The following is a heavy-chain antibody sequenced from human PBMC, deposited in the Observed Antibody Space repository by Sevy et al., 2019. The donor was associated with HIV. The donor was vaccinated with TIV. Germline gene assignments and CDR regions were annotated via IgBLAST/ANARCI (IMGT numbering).Heavy chain of an antibody. CDR3: ARDPRMYGDYLLAYFDS. CDR1: GFTLTNEF. J-gene: IGHJ4*02. Sequence: GGSLRLSCAVSGFTLTNEFFSWVRQAPGKGLEWVAVIGYDGSNKYYADSVKGRFTISRDNSKNTLFLQMDSLRAEDTAVYYCARDPRMYGDYLLAYFDSWGQGTLVTVSS. D-gene: IGHD2-8*01. CDR2: IGYDGSNK. V-gene: IGHV3-33*08.